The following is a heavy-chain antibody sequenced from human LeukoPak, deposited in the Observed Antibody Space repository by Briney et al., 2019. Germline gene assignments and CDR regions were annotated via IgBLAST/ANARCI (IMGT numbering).Heavy chain of an antibody. V-gene: IGHV3-21*01. CDR2: ISSSSSYI. CDR3: ARTKEMATNHDASDI. Sequence: GGSLRLSCAASGFTFSSYSMNWVRQAPGKGLEWVSSISSSSSYIYYADSVKGRFTISRDNAKNSLYLQMNSLRAEDTAVYYCARTKEMATNHDASDIWGQGTLVTVSS. CDR1: GFTFSSYS. D-gene: IGHD5-24*01. J-gene: IGHJ3*02.